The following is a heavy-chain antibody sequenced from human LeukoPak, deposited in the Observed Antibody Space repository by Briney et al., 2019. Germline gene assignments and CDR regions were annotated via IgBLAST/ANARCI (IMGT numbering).Heavy chain of an antibody. CDR3: ARDQEGGITMVPGVLPKMEGFDY. J-gene: IGHJ4*02. CDR1: GGSISSSSYY. Sequence: PSETLSLTCTVSGGSISSSSYYWGWIRQPPGKGLEWIGSVYYSGSTYYNPSLKSRVTISVDTSKNQLSLKLSSVTAADTAVYYCARDQEGGITMVPGVLPKMEGFDYWGQGTLVTVSS. V-gene: IGHV4-39*02. D-gene: IGHD3-10*01. CDR2: VYYSGST.